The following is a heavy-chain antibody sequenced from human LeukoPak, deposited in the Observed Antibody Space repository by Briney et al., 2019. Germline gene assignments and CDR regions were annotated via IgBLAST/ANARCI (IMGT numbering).Heavy chain of an antibody. V-gene: IGHV3-53*01. CDR2: IYSDGST. D-gene: IGHD2-15*01. J-gene: IGHJ3*02. Sequence: GGSLRLSCAASGFTVHSYYMSWVRQAPGKGLEWVSVIYSDGSTYYADSLKGRFTISRDNSKNTLYLQMNSLGAEDTAVYYCARDIRGGGAFDIWGHGTMVTVSS. CDR3: ARDIRGGGAFDI. CDR1: GFTVHSYY.